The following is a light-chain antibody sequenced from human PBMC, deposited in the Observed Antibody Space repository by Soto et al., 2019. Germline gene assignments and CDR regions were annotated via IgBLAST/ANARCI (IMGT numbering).Light chain of an antibody. J-gene: IGKJ1*01. CDR1: QSVSNNY. Sequence: EVVLTKSPGTLSLSPGERATLSCRASQSVSNNYLAWYQQKPGQAPRLLIYGASNRATGIPDRFSGSGSGTDFTLTISRLEPEGFAVYYCQQYGSSGTFGQGTKVDIK. CDR3: QQYGSSGT. V-gene: IGKV3-20*01. CDR2: GAS.